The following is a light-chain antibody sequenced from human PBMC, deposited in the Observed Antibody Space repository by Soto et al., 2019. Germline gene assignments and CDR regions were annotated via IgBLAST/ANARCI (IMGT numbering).Light chain of an antibody. V-gene: IGLV3-21*04. CDR3: QVWDSSSDLVI. Sequence: SSELTQPPSVSVAPGQAASITCGGTNIGSKSVHWYQQKSGQAPVLVIYYDADRPSGIPERFSGSKSENTATLTIRRVEAGDEADYYCQVWDSSSDLVIFGGGTKVTVL. CDR1: NIGSKS. CDR2: YDA. J-gene: IGLJ2*01.